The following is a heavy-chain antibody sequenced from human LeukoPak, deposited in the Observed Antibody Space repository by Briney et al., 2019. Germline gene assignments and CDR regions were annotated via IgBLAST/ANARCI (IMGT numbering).Heavy chain of an antibody. CDR1: GFTFDDYA. V-gene: IGHV3-9*01. CDR2: ISWNSGSI. J-gene: IGHJ5*02. D-gene: IGHD2-2*01. CDR3: AKGRDKYQLLSKNWFDP. Sequence: GGSLRLSCAASGFTFDDYAVHWVRQAPGKGLEWVSGISWNSGSIGYADSVKGRFTISRDNAKNSLYLQMNSLRAEDTALYYCAKGRDKYQLLSKNWFDPWGQGTLVTVSS.